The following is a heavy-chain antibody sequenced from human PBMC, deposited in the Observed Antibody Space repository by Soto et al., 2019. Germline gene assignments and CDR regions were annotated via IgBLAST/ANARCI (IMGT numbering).Heavy chain of an antibody. CDR3: AKAGKDLEWLLETDY. Sequence: GGSLRLSCAASGFTFSSYGMHWVRQAPGKGLEWVAVISYDGSNKYYADSVKGRFTISRDNSKNTLYLQMNSLRAEDTAVYYCAKAGKDLEWLLETDYWGQGTLVTVSS. V-gene: IGHV3-30*18. CDR1: GFTFSSYG. D-gene: IGHD3-3*01. J-gene: IGHJ4*02. CDR2: ISYDGSNK.